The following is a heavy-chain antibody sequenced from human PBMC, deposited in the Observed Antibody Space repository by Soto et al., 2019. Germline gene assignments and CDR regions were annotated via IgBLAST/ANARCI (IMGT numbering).Heavy chain of an antibody. CDR3: ARGGGVMRCSGSAKAVYYYYYMDV. J-gene: IGHJ6*03. Sequence: ASVKVSCKASGYTFTSYGISWVRQAPGQGLEWMGWISAYNVNTNYAQKLQGRVTMTTDTSTSTAYMELRSLRSDDTAVYDGARGGGVMRCSGSAKAVYYYYYMDVWGKGTTVTVSS. CDR2: ISAYNVNT. D-gene: IGHD3-10*02. CDR1: GYTFTSYG. V-gene: IGHV1-18*01.